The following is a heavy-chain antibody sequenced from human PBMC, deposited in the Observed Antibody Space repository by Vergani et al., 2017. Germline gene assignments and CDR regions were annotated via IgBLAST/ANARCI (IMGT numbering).Heavy chain of an antibody. CDR2: MNPNSGNT. CDR1: VYTFTSYD. CDR3: ARNPAGSNYFFYYYYMDV. D-gene: IGHD4-11*01. J-gene: IGHJ6*03. V-gene: IGHV1-8*01. Sequence: QVQLVQSGAEVKKPGASVKVSCKASVYTFTSYDINWVRQATGQGLEWMGWMNPNSGNTGYAQKFQGRVTMTRNTSISTAYMELSSLRSEDTAVYYCARNPAGSNYFFYYYYMDVWGKGTTVTVSS.